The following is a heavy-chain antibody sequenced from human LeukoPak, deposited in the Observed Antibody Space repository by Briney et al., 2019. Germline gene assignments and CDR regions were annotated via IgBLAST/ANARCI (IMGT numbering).Heavy chain of an antibody. D-gene: IGHD6-25*01. CDR1: GGSISSYY. J-gene: IGHJ4*02. Sequence: SETLSLTCTVSGGSISSYYWNWIRQPAGKGLEWIGRIFSTGSTIYNPSLKSRVSMSVDTYNNQFSLKLTSVTAADTAVYYCVTYSSVVGLSFDYWGQGSPVTVSS. CDR2: IFSTGST. CDR3: VTYSSVVGLSFDY. V-gene: IGHV4-4*07.